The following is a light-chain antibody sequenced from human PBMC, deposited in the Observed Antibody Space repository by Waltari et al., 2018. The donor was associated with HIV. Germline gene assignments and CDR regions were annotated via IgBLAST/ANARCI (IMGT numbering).Light chain of an antibody. Sequence: DIVMTQSPDSLVVSLGERTTINCKSSQSVLYRSNNRNYLAWYQQKPGQPPKLLIYWASTRESGVPDRFSGRGSVTDFTLTISSLQAEDVAVYYCQQYYSTPWTVGQGTKVEIK. CDR2: WAS. CDR1: QSVLYRSNNRNY. CDR3: QQYYSTPWT. J-gene: IGKJ1*01. V-gene: IGKV4-1*01.